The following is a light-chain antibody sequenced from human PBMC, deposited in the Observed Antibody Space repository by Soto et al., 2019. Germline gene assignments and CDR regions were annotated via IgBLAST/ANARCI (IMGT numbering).Light chain of an antibody. Sequence: EIVLTQSPGTLSLSPGERATLSCRASQSVTSSYLAWYQQKPGQAPRLLIYGASSRATGIPDRFSGSGSGTDFTVTISRLEPEDFAVYYCQQDGSSPAFGGGTKVEIK. CDR3: QQDGSSPA. J-gene: IGKJ4*01. CDR1: QSVTSSY. CDR2: GAS. V-gene: IGKV3-20*01.